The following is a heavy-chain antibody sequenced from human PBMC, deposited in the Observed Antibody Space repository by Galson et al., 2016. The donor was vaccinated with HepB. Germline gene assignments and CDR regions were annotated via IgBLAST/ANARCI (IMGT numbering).Heavy chain of an antibody. D-gene: IGHD3-16*01. CDR3: ATVSSPLDY. CDR2: INSDGTTT. J-gene: IGHJ4*02. V-gene: IGHV3-74*03. Sequence: SLRLSCAASGFTFSRFWMHWVRQAPGKGLVWVSRINSDGTTTTYADSVKGRFTISRDNAKNTLYLQMNSLRAEDTAFYYCATVSSPLDYWGQGTLVTVSS. CDR1: GFTFSRFW.